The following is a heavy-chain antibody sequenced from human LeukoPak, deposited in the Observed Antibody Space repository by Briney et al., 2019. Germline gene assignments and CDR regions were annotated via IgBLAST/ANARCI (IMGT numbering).Heavy chain of an antibody. Sequence: SQTLSLTCAISGDSVSINSAAWNWIRQSPSRDLEWLGRTCQRSKWYNDYAVSVKSRITINPDISKNQFSLQLNSVTPEDTAVYYCARSPSPYSSGWYFDYWGQGTLVTVSS. V-gene: IGHV6-1*01. J-gene: IGHJ4*02. CDR2: TCQRSKWYN. D-gene: IGHD6-19*01. CDR3: ARSPSPYSSGWYFDY. CDR1: GDSVSINSAA.